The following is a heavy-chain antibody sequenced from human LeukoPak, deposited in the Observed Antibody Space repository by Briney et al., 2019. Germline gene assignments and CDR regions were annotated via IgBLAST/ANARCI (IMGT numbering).Heavy chain of an antibody. Sequence: ASVTVSCKASGYSFTGYYLHWVRQAPGQGLEWMGRINTNSVTRYAQKFQDRVTMTRDTSISTAYMELSRRRSDDTAVYYCARVRLGELSSFDYWGQGTLVTVSS. D-gene: IGHD3-16*02. V-gene: IGHV1-2*06. J-gene: IGHJ4*02. CDR3: ARVRLGELSSFDY. CDR1: GYSFTGYY. CDR2: INTNSVT.